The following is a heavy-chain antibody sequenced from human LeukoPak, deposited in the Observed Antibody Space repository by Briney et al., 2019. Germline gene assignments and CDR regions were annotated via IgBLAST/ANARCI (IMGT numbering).Heavy chain of an antibody. CDR3: TRDRGDGCSSTSCPIGGDWFDP. J-gene: IGHJ5*02. CDR2: IYYSGST. V-gene: IGHV4-31*03. CDR1: GGSISSGGYY. Sequence: SETLSLTCTVSGGSISSGGYYWSWIRQHPGKGLEWIGYIYYSGSTYYNPSLKSRVTISVDTSKNQFSLKLSSVTAADTAVYYCTRDRGDGCSSTSCPIGGDWFDPWGQGTLVTVSS. D-gene: IGHD2-2*01.